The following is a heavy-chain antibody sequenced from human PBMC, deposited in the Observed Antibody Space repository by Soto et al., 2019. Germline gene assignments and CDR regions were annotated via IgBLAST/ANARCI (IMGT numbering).Heavy chain of an antibody. V-gene: IGHV3-23*01. CDR2: IHGSGETT. CDR1: GFTFSTYP. CDR3: ARRSSGSYYAAFDV. J-gene: IGHJ3*01. Sequence: GGSLRVSCAASGFTFSTYPMTWVRQSPGKGLEWVSSIHGSGETTYYAESVKGRFIISRDNSKNTLYLQMDSLRVDDTAVYFCARRSSGSYYAAFDVWGQGTVVTVSS. D-gene: IGHD1-26*01.